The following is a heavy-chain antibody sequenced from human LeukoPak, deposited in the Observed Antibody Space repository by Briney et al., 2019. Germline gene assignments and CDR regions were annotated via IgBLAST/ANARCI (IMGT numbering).Heavy chain of an antibody. D-gene: IGHD3-3*01. CDR3: ARGPPYYDFWSGYYYYYYYGMDV. CDR1: GYTFTSYD. J-gene: IGHJ6*02. Sequence: GASVKVSCKASGYTFTSYDINWVRQATGQGLEWMGWMNPNSGNTGYAQKFQGRVTMTRNTSISTAYMELSSLRPEDTAVYYCARGPPYYDFWSGYYYYYYYGMDVWGQGTTVTVSS. CDR2: MNPNSGNT. V-gene: IGHV1-8*01.